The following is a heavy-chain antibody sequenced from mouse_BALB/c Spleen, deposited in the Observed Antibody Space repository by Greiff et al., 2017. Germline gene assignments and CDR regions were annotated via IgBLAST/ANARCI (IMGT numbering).Heavy chain of an antibody. CDR3: ARGLSPYGPYYFDY. V-gene: IGHV5-6-5*01. CDR2: ISSGGST. Sequence: EVQLQESGGGLVKPGGSLKLSCAASGFTFSSYAMSWVRQTPEKRLEWVASISSGGSTYYPDSVKGRFTISRDNARNILYLQMSSLRSEDTAMYYCARGLSPYGPYYFDYWGQGTTLTVSS. D-gene: IGHD2-10*02. CDR1: GFTFSSYA. J-gene: IGHJ2*01.